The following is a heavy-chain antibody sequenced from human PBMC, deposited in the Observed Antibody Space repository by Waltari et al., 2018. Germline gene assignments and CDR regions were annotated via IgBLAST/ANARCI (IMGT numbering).Heavy chain of an antibody. V-gene: IGHV3-48*04. J-gene: IGHJ3*01. CDR1: GFTFSSYG. CDR2: ITSSSSTM. CDR3: ARERSAAGAFDV. D-gene: IGHD6-13*01. Sequence: EVQLVESGGGLVQPGGSLRLSCAASGFTFSSYGMNWVRQAPGQGLEWVSYITSSSSTMWYADSVRGRLTISRDNAKNSVYLQMNNLRAEDTAVYYCARERSAAGAFDVWGQGTMVTVSS.